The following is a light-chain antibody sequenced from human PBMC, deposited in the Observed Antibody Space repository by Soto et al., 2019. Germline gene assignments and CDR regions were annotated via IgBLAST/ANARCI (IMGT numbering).Light chain of an antibody. CDR1: QSVRSN. Sequence: DIVMTQSPATLSVSPGERATLFCRASQSVRSNFLAWYQQKPGQAPRLLIYGASTRATGVPARFSGSGSGTEFTLTISSLQSEDFAVYYCQQYSAWPLTLGGGTKVEIK. V-gene: IGKV3-15*01. CDR3: QQYSAWPLT. CDR2: GAS. J-gene: IGKJ4*01.